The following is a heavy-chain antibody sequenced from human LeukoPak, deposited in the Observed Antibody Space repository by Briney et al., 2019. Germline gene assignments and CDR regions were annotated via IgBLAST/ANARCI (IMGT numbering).Heavy chain of an antibody. V-gene: IGHV1-2*04. D-gene: IGHD3-10*01. CDR1: GYTFTGYY. Sequence: ASVKVSCKASGYTFTGYYMHWVRQAPGQGLEWMGWINPNSGGTNYAQKFQGWVTMTRDTSISTAYMELSRLRSDDTAVYYCARVLTRSYYYGSGTPLGYWGQGTLVTVSS. CDR2: INPNSGGT. CDR3: ARVLTRSYYYGSGTPLGY. J-gene: IGHJ4*02.